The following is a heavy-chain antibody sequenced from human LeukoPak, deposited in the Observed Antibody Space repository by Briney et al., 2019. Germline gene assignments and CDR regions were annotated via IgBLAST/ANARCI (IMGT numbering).Heavy chain of an antibody. CDR2: ISGSGGRT. CDR1: GFIFSNYA. Sequence: GGSLRLSCAASGFIFSNYAMNWVRQAPGKGLEWVSVISGSGGRTYYIDSVKGRFTISRDNPKNTLYLQMNSLRDDDTTVYYCAKGRGYGDYGSTFEYWGQGTLATVSS. V-gene: IGHV3-23*01. J-gene: IGHJ4*02. CDR3: AKGRGYGDYGSTFEY. D-gene: IGHD4-17*01.